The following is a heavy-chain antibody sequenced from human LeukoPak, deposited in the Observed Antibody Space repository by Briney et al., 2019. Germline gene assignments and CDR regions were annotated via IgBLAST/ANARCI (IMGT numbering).Heavy chain of an antibody. CDR3: AKDKMPIAAAGTADY. D-gene: IGHD6-13*01. CDR1: EFTFSSYA. CDR2: ISGSGGST. J-gene: IGHJ4*02. V-gene: IGHV3-23*01. Sequence: GGSLRLSCAASEFTFSSYAMSWVRQAPGKGLEWVSAISGSGGSTYYADSVKGRFTISRDNSKNTLYPQMNSLRAEDTAVYYCAKDKMPIAAAGTADYWGQGTLVTVSS.